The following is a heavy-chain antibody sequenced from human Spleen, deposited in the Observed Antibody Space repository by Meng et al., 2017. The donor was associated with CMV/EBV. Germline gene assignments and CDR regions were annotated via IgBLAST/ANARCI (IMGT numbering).Heavy chain of an antibody. Sequence: SCEASGFTFSSYWMSWVRQAPGKGLEWMTNIKQDGSEKYYVDSVKGRFTISRDNAKNSLYLQMNSLRAGDTAVYYCASSIISRALFEYWGQGTLVTVSS. J-gene: IGHJ4*02. CDR1: GFTFSSYW. CDR2: IKQDGSEK. CDR3: ASSIISRALFEY. V-gene: IGHV3-7*01. D-gene: IGHD3-10*01.